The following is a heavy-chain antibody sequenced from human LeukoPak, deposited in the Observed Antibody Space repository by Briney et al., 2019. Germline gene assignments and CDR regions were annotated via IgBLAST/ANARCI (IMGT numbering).Heavy chain of an antibody. CDR3: AKDWRRIAVVGPITRHGNYMDV. Sequence: GGSLRLSCAASGFTFSNYGMHWVRQAPGKGLEWVAFIRYDGSNKYFADSLKGRFTISRDNSKNTLYLQMNSLRPEDTAVYYCAKDWRRIAVVGPITRHGNYMDVWGKGTTVTISS. J-gene: IGHJ6*03. CDR1: GFTFSNYG. D-gene: IGHD2-15*01. CDR2: IRYDGSNK. V-gene: IGHV3-30*02.